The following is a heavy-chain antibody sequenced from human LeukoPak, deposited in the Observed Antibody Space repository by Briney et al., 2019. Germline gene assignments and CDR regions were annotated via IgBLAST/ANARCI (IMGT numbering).Heavy chain of an antibody. CDR2: ISESGDRT. V-gene: IGHV3-23*01. CDR3: ARSQAAVNAPLDY. D-gene: IGHD3-10*01. J-gene: IGHJ4*02. Sequence: AGGSLRLSCAASGFTFSSYAMHWVRQAPGKGLEWVSVISESGDRTFNPDSVEGRFTISRDNSKKTLYLQMNSLRADDTAIYYCARSQAAVNAPLDYWGQGTLVTVSS. CDR1: GFTFSSYA.